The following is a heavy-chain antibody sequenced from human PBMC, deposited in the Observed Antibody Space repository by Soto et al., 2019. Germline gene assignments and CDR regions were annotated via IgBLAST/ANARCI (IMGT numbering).Heavy chain of an antibody. CDR1: GFTFGDSY. CDR2: ISPGSRYP. J-gene: IGHJ5*02. D-gene: IGHD2-15*01. V-gene: IGHV3-11*06. Sequence: GGSLRLSCAGSGFTFGDSYMSWIRQAPGKGLEWLSYISPGSRYPAYADSVKGRFTISRDNAKRSLYLQMMGLTAEDTAIYYCVRGGGGGLFDPWGQGTMVTVSS. CDR3: VRGGGGGLFDP.